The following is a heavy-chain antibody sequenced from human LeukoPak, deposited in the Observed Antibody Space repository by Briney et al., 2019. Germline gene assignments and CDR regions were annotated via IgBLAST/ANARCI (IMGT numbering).Heavy chain of an antibody. CDR1: GYSISSGYY. CDR2: IYYSGST. Sequence: SETLSLTCAVSGYSISSGYYWDWIRQPPGKGLEWIGSIYYSGSTYYNPSLKSRVTISVDTSKNQFSLKLSSVTAADTAVYYCARRRRTYYYDSSGYGYFDYWGQGTLVTVSS. CDR3: ARRRRTYYYDSSGYGYFDY. D-gene: IGHD3-22*01. J-gene: IGHJ4*02. V-gene: IGHV4-38-2*01.